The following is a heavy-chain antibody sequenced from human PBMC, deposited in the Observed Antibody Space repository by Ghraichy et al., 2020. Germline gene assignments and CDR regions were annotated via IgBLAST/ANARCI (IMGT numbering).Heavy chain of an antibody. D-gene: IGHD3-22*01. Sequence: SQTLSLTCAVSGGSISSGGYSWSWIRQPPGKGLEWIGYIYHSGSTYYNPSLKSRVTISVDRSKNQFSLKLSSVTAADTAVYYCASRPLLYDSSGYYAPTPFDYWGQGTLVTVSS. CDR2: IYHSGST. CDR3: ASRPLLYDSSGYYAPTPFDY. CDR1: GGSISSGGYS. J-gene: IGHJ4*02. V-gene: IGHV4-30-2*01.